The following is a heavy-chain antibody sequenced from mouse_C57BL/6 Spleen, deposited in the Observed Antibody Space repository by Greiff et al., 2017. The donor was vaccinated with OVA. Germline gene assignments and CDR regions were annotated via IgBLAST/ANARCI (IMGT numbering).Heavy chain of an antibody. J-gene: IGHJ3*01. D-gene: IGHD3-2*02. CDR2: IDPEDGDT. CDR1: GFNIKDYH. CDR3: TYSSGYPWFAY. V-gene: IGHV14-1*01. Sequence: EVQLQQSGAELVRPGASVKLSCTASGFNIKDYHMHWVKQRPEQGLEWIGRIDPEDGDTEYAPKFQGKATMTADTSSNTAYLQLSSLTSEDTAVYYCTYSSGYPWFAYWGQGTLVTVSA.